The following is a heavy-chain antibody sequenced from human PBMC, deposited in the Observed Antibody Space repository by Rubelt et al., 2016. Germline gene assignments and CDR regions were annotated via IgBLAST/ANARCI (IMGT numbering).Heavy chain of an antibody. CDR2: IYYSGRT. V-gene: IGHV4-39*07. CDR1: GGSIGGSTYY. Sequence: QLQLQESGPGLAKASETLSLTCTVSGGSIGGSTYYWGWIRQPPGKGLEWIGSIYYSGRTYYKPSLKSRVTISVDTSKNQFSLKLSSVTAADTAVYYCARGNSAEYWGQGTLVTVSS. CDR3: ARGNSAEY. D-gene: IGHD4-23*01. J-gene: IGHJ4*02.